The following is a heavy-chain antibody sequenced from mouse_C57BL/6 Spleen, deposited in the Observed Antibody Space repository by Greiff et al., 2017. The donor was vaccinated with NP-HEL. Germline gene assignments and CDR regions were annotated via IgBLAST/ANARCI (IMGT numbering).Heavy chain of an antibody. CDR2: ICNGGGRP. CDR3: ASPDAMDY. CDR1: GFTFSDYY. V-gene: IGHV5-12*01. Sequence: EVKLVESGGGLVQPGGSLKLSCAASGFTFSDYYMYWVRQTPEKRLEWVAYICNGGGRPYYPDTVKGRFTISRDNAKNTLSLQMSRLESEDTAMDYCASPDAMDYWGQGTSVTVSS. J-gene: IGHJ4*01.